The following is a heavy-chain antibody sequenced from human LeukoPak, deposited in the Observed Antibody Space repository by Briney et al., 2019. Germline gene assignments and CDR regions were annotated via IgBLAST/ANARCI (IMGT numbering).Heavy chain of an antibody. J-gene: IGHJ4*02. CDR1: GGSFSGYY. D-gene: IGHD2-2*01. CDR3: AGIVVVPAANMDFDY. Sequence: SETLSLTCAVYGGSFSGYYWSWIRQPPGEGLEWIGEINHSGSTNYNPSLKSRVTISVDTSKNQFSLKLSSVTAADTAVYYCAGIVVVPAANMDFDYWGQGTLVTVSS. CDR2: INHSGST. V-gene: IGHV4-34*01.